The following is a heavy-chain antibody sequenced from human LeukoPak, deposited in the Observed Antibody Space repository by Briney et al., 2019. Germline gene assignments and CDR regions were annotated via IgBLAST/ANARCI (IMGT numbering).Heavy chain of an antibody. V-gene: IGHV4-39*01. CDR1: GGSISSSSYY. Sequence: PSETLSLTCTVSGGSISSSSYYWGWIRQPPGKGLEWIGSIYYSGSTYYNPSLKSRVTISVDTSKNQFSLKLSSVTAADTAVYYSARHGPPPDCSSTSCYLNYGMDVWGQGTTVTVSS. D-gene: IGHD2-2*01. CDR2: IYYSGST. J-gene: IGHJ6*02. CDR3: ARHGPPPDCSSTSCYLNYGMDV.